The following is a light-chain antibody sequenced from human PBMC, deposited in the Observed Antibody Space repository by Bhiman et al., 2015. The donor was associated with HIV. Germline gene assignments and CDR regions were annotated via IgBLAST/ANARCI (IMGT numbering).Light chain of an antibody. CDR2: DVS. V-gene: IGLV2-11*01. Sequence: QSALTQPRSVSGSPGQSVTISCTGTTSDVGGHNFVSWYQQHPGKAPKLIIYDVSERPSGVPDRFSGSKSDNTASLTISGLQAEDEADYYCCSYANRYSSSFVFGTGTEVTVL. J-gene: IGLJ1*01. CDR1: TSDVGGHNF. CDR3: CSYANRYSSSFV.